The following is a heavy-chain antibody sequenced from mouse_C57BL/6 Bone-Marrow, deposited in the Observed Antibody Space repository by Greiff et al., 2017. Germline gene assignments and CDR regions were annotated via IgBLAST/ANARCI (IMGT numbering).Heavy chain of an antibody. Sequence: VNVVESGPELVKPGASVKISCKASGYAFSSSWMNWVKQRPGKGLEWIGRIYPGDGDTNYNGKFKGKATLTADKSSSTAYMQLSSLTSEDSAVYFCARPYYGSSYHWYFDVWGTGTTVTVSS. CDR3: ARPYYGSSYHWYFDV. J-gene: IGHJ1*03. D-gene: IGHD1-1*01. CDR1: GYAFSSSW. CDR2: IYPGDGDT. V-gene: IGHV1-82*01.